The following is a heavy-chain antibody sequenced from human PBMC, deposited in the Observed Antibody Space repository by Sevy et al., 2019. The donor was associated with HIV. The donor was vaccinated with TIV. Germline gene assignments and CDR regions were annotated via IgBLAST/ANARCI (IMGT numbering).Heavy chain of an antibody. J-gene: IGHJ4*02. V-gene: IGHV3-7*01. D-gene: IGHD3-22*01. CDR3: ARAVITNY. Sequence: GGSLRLSCAASGFTFSSFWMTWVRQAPGKGLEWVANIKQDGSEKYYVYSVKGRFTISRDNAKNSLYLQMNSLRAEDTAMYYCARAVITNYWGQGTLVTVSS. CDR1: GFTFSSFW. CDR2: IKQDGSEK.